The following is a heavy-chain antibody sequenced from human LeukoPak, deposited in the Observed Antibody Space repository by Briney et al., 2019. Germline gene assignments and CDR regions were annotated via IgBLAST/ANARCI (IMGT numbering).Heavy chain of an antibody. J-gene: IGHJ4*02. CDR2: INPNTGGT. CDR1: GYTFIDFI. CDR3: ARVNYDNSGYAHFDH. Sequence: ASVKVSCKASGYTFIDFILHWVRQAPGQGLEWMGWINPNTGGTNYAQKFQDRVTMTTDTSINTAYMELSSLTSADTAVYYCARVNYDNSGYAHFDHWGQGPLVTVSS. V-gene: IGHV1-2*02. D-gene: IGHD3-22*01.